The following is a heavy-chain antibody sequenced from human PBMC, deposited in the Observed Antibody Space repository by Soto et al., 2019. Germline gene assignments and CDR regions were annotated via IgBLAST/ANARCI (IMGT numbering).Heavy chain of an antibody. CDR3: ARRPLHRVGSSISTLDI. D-gene: IGHD1-26*01. V-gene: IGHV4-39*01. J-gene: IGHJ3*02. Sequence: QLQESGPGLVKPSETLSLTCTVSGASIITGNFYWAWIRQSPGTGLEWMGSISFGRDTYFNPSLKSRLTISADTSKNQFSLNLNSVTAADTAVYYCARRPLHRVGSSISTLDIWGQGTVVTVSS. CDR2: ISFGRDT. CDR1: GASIITGNFY.